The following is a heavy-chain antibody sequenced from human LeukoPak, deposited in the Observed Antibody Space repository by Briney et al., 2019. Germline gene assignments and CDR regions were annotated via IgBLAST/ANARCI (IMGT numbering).Heavy chain of an antibody. Sequence: PSETLSLTCAVYGGSFSGYYWSWIRQPPGKGLEWIGEINHSGSTNYNPSLKSRVTISVDTSKNQFSLKLSSVTAADTAVYYCARADSMIVVVTTFDYWGQGTLVTVSS. D-gene: IGHD3-22*01. CDR2: INHSGST. CDR1: GGSFSGYY. V-gene: IGHV4-34*01. J-gene: IGHJ4*02. CDR3: ARADSMIVVVTTFDY.